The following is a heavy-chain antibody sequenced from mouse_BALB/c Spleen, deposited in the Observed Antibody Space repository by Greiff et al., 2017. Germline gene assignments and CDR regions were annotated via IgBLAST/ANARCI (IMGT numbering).Heavy chain of an antibody. Sequence: EVQLVESGGGLVQPGGSLKLSCAASGFTFSSYGMSWVRQTPDKRLELVATINSNGGSTYYPDSVKGRFTISRDNAKNTLYLQMSSLKSEDTAMYYCARDGDGYYAYWGQGTLVTVSA. J-gene: IGHJ3*01. CDR3: ARDGDGYYAY. V-gene: IGHV5-6-3*01. CDR1: GFTFSSYG. CDR2: INSNGGST. D-gene: IGHD2-3*01.